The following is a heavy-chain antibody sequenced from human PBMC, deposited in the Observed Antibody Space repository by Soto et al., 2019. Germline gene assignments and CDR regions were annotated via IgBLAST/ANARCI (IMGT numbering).Heavy chain of an antibody. Sequence: QVQLVESGGGVVQPGRSLRLSCAASGFTFNRYGMHWVRQAPGKGLEWVAVIWYDGSSEYYADSVKGRFTISRDNSKNTLFLQMNSLRAEYTAVYYCARGVDYFDYWGQGTLVTVSS. CDR1: GFTFNRYG. CDR3: ARGVDYFDY. CDR2: IWYDGSSE. J-gene: IGHJ4*02. V-gene: IGHV3-33*01.